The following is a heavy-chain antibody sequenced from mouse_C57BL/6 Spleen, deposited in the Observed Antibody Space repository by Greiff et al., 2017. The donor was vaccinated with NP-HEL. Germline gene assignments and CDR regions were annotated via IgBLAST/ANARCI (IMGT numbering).Heavy chain of an antibody. V-gene: IGHV5-6*01. D-gene: IGHD1-1*01. CDR1: GFTFSSYG. Sequence: EVMLVESGGDLVKPGGSLKLSCAASGFTFSSYGMSWVRQTPDKRLEWVATISSGGSYTYYPDSVKGRFTISRDNAKNTLYLQMSSLKAEDTAMYYCARQRTDTTVPLWYFDVWGTGTTVTVSS. CDR2: ISSGGSYT. J-gene: IGHJ1*03. CDR3: ARQRTDTTVPLWYFDV.